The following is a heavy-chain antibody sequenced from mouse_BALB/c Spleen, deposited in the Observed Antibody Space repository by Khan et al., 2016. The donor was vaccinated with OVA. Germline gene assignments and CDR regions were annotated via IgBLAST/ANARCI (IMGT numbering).Heavy chain of an antibody. CDR3: ASAYYGNYREAMDY. V-gene: IGHV2-6-7*01. D-gene: IGHD2-10*01. CDR1: GFSLTGYG. Sequence: VQLQESGPGLVAPSQSLSITCTVSGFSLTGYGVNWVRQPPGKGLEWLGMIWGDGSTDYNSALKSRLSISKDNSKSQVFLKMNSLQTDDTARYXGASAYYGNYREAMDYWGQGTSVTVSS. J-gene: IGHJ4*01. CDR2: IWGDGST.